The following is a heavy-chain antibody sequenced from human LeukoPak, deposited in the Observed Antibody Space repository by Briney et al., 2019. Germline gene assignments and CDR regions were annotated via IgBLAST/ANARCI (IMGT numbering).Heavy chain of an antibody. V-gene: IGHV4-39*01. J-gene: IGHJ4*02. CDR1: GGSISSRNYY. Sequence: SETLSLTCTVSGGSISSRNYYWGWIRQPPGKGLEWIGGVYYTGTTYSNPSLKSRVTISVDTSKNQFSLRLSSVTAADTAVYYCARQTGSGLFILPGGQGTLVTASS. CDR3: ARQTGSGLFILP. CDR2: VYYTGTT. D-gene: IGHD3/OR15-3a*01.